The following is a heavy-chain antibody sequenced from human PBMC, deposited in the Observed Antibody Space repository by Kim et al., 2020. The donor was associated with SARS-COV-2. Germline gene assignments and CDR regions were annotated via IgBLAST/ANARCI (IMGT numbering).Heavy chain of an antibody. V-gene: IGHV4-59*08. D-gene: IGHD5-12*01. J-gene: IGHJ3*02. CDR3: ARQDIVTTMMDAFDI. Sequence: PSLESRVTISVDTSKNQFSLMVTSVTASDTAVYYCARQDIVTTMMDAFDIWGRGTMVTVSS.